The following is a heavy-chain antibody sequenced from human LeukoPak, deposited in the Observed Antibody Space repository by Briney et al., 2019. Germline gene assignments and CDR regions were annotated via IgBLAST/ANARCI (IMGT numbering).Heavy chain of an antibody. D-gene: IGHD3-9*01. CDR1: GGSVSSYY. CDR3: AIFGHKTEYDILTGYWPGFFDH. CDR2: IYYSGST. Sequence: SETLSLTCTFSGGSVSSYYWSWIRQPPGKRLEWIGYIYYSGSTDYNPSLESRLTISLDTSKNHCSLKLSSVTAADTAVYYCAIFGHKTEYDILTGYWPGFFDHWGQGTLVTVSS. J-gene: IGHJ4*02. V-gene: IGHV4-59*02.